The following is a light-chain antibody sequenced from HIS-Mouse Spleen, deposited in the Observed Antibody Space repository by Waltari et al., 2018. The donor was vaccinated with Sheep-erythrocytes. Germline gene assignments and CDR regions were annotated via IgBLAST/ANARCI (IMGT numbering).Light chain of an antibody. J-gene: IGKJ2*01. CDR1: QSVSSY. CDR2: DAS. V-gene: IGKV3-11*01. Sequence: EIVLIHSPATLSLSLGERATLSCRASQSVSSYLAWYQQKPGQAPRLLIYDASNRATGIPARFSGSGSGTDFTLTISSLEPEDFAVYYCQQRSNWYTFGQGTKLEIK. CDR3: QQRSNWYT.